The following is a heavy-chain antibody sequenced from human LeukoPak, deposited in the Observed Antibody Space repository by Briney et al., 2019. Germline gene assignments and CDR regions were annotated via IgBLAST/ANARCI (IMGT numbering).Heavy chain of an antibody. J-gene: IGHJ3*02. D-gene: IGHD2-21*02. CDR3: ARVVVVTALGAFDI. CDR2: INPSGGST. CDR1: GYTFTGYY. V-gene: IGHV1-46*01. Sequence: ASVKVSCKASGYTFTGYYMHWVRQAPGQGLEWMGWINPSGGSTSYAQKFQGRVTMTRDMSTSTVYMELSSLRSEDTAVYYCARVVVVTALGAFDIWGQGTMVTVSS.